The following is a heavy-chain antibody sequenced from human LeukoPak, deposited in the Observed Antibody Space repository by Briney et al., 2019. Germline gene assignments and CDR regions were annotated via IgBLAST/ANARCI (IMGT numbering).Heavy chain of an antibody. D-gene: IGHD5-12*01. CDR1: GGSISSSSYY. J-gene: IGHJ4*02. V-gene: IGHV4-39*01. Sequence: SETLSLTCTVSGGSISSSSYYWGWIRQPPGKELEWIGSIYYSGSTYYNPSLKSRVTISVDTSKNQFSLKLSSVTAADTAVYYCARWVATPRGYFDYWGQGTLVTVSS. CDR3: ARWVATPRGYFDY. CDR2: IYYSGST.